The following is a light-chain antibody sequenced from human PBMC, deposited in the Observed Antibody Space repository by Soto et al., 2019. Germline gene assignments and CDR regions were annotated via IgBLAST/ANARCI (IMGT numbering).Light chain of an antibody. Sequence: QSVLTQPPSASGSPGQSVTISCAGTSSVVGRYKYVSWYQQHPGKAPKLMIYEVTKRPSGVPDRLSGSKSGNTASLTVSGLQAEDEADYYCSSYAGSNNYVFGTGSKVTVL. CDR2: EVT. V-gene: IGLV2-8*01. CDR1: SSVVGRYKY. CDR3: SSYAGSNNYV. J-gene: IGLJ1*01.